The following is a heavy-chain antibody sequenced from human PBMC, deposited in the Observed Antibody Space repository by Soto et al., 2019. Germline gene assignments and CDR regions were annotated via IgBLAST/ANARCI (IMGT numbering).Heavy chain of an antibody. V-gene: IGHV5-51*01. CDR1: GYSFTSYW. CDR2: IYPGDSDT. J-gene: IGHJ5*02. D-gene: IGHD1-26*01. Sequence: GESLKISCKGSGYSFTSYWFGWVRQMPGKGLEWMGIIYPGDSDTRYSPSFQGQVTISADKSISTAYLQWSSLKASDTAMYYCARFSGSYSRFGWFDPWGQGTLVTVSS. CDR3: ARFSGSYSRFGWFDP.